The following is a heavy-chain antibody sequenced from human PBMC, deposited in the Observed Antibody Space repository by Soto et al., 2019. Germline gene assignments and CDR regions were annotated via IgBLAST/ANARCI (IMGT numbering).Heavy chain of an antibody. CDR3: ASGQGVVVIFEY. CDR2: IYYSGST. J-gene: IGHJ4*02. D-gene: IGHD3-22*01. CDR1: GGSISSSSYY. Sequence: SETLSLTCTVSGGSISSSSYYFGWIRQPPGKGLEWIGSIYYSGSTYYDPSRKSRVTISVDTSKNQFSLKLSSVTAADTAVYYCASGQGVVVIFEYWGQGTMVTVSS. V-gene: IGHV4-39*01.